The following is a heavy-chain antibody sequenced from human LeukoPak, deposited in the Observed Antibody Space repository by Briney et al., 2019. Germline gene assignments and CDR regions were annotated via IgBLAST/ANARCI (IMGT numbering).Heavy chain of an antibody. J-gene: IGHJ4*02. CDR2: IYPGDSDI. V-gene: IGHV5-51*06. CDR3: ARRDHFDSSGYPYYFDY. D-gene: IGHD3-22*01. CDR1: GYSFANNW. Sequence: GGSLKISCKASGYSFANNWIGWVRQKPGKGLEWMGMIYPGDSDIRYSPSFQGQVTISAEKSINTAYLQWSSLKASDTAMYYCARRDHFDSSGYPYYFDYWAQGTLVTVSS.